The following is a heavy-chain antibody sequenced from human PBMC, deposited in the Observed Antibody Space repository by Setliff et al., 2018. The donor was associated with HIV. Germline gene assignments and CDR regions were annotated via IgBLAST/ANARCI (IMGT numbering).Heavy chain of an antibody. D-gene: IGHD2-2*01. CDR1: GASINSDT. CDR3: ARGGTSSNWFDP. V-gene: IGHV4-59*01. CDR2: IYNSEIT. J-gene: IGHJ5*02. Sequence: PSETLSLTCIVSGASINSDTWSWIRQPPGKGLQWIGFIYNSEITNYNPSLKSRVTISLDMSKNQFSLKLTSVTAADTAVYYCARGGTSSNWFDPWGQGTLVTVSS.